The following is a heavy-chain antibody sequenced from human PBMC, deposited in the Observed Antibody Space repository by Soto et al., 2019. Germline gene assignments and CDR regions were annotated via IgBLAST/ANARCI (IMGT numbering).Heavy chain of an antibody. J-gene: IGHJ4*02. V-gene: IGHV3-53*01. D-gene: IGHD6-19*01. CDR3: VQTTGWPGLDF. CDR2: IYGGGTT. CDR1: GFAVSSKD. Sequence: EVQLVESGGGLIQPGGSLRLSCAASGFAVSSKDMTWVRQAPGKGLEWVSVIYGGGTTYYADSVKGRFTISRDNSKNKLYLQMNSLRAEETAVYYCVQTTGWPGLDFWGQGTLFTVSS.